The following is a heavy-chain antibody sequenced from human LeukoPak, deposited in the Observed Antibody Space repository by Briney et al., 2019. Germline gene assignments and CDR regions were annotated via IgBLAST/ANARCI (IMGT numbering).Heavy chain of an antibody. CDR1: GGSFSGYY. J-gene: IGHJ3*02. CDR2: INHSGST. V-gene: IGHV4-34*01. D-gene: IGHD3-22*01. Sequence: NPSETLSLTCAVYGGSFSGYYWSWIRQPPGKGLEWIGEINHSGSTNYNPSLKSRVTISVDTSKNQFSLKLSSVTAADTAVYYCARTHYYDSSGDRLDAFDIWGQGTMVTVSS. CDR3: ARTHYYDSSGDRLDAFDI.